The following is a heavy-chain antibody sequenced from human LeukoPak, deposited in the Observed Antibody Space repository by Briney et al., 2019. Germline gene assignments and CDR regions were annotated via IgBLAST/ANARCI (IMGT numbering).Heavy chain of an antibody. CDR1: GGSISSSSYY. Sequence: SETLSLTCTVSGGSISSSSYYWGWIRQPPGKGLEWIGSIYYSGSTYYNPSLESRVTISVDPSKNQFSLKLSSVTAADTAVCYCAREYYGSFDYWGQGTLVTVSS. V-gene: IGHV4-39*02. J-gene: IGHJ4*02. D-gene: IGHD3-10*01. CDR3: AREYYGSFDY. CDR2: IYYSGST.